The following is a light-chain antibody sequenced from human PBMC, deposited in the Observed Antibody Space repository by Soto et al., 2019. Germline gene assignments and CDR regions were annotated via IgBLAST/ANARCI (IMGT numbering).Light chain of an antibody. Sequence: QSVLTQPPSGSAAPGQKVTISCSGSSSNIGNNFVSWYQQFPGTAPKLLIYDNSERPSGIPDRFSGSKSGTSATLGITGLQTGDEADYYCATWDSRLSDNVIFGGGTKLTVL. CDR2: DNS. J-gene: IGLJ2*01. CDR1: SSNIGNNF. CDR3: ATWDSRLSDNVI. V-gene: IGLV1-51*01.